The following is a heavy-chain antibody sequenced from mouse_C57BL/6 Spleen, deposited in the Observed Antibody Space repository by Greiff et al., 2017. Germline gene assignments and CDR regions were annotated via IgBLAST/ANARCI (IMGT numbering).Heavy chain of an antibody. Sequence: EVMLVESGGDLVKPGGSLKLSCAASGFTFSSYGMSWVRQTPDKRLEWVATISSGGSYTYYPDSVKGRFTISRDNAKNTLYLQMSSLKSEDTAMYYCASYDYDGGYYFDYWGQGTTLTVSS. J-gene: IGHJ2*01. D-gene: IGHD2-4*01. CDR3: ASYDYDGGYYFDY. CDR2: ISSGGSYT. V-gene: IGHV5-6*01. CDR1: GFTFSSYG.